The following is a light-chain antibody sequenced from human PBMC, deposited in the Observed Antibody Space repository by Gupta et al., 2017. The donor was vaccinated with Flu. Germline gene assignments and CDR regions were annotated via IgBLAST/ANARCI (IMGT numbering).Light chain of an antibody. V-gene: IGLV3-10*01. CDR3: SLKDSRGNQMV. CDR2: DDS. Sequence: SYELTQPPSVSVSPGQTARITCSGDAWPKKYAYWYQQKSGPAPVLVSEDDSKRPYGITERFSCYSAGTTANCNTRVAQVEDEAYYFGSLKDSRGNQMVFGGGTKLTVL. J-gene: IGLJ2*01. CDR1: AWPKKY.